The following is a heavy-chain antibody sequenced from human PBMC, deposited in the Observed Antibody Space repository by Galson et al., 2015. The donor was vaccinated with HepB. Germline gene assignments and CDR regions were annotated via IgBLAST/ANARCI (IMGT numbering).Heavy chain of an antibody. V-gene: IGHV1-18*01. D-gene: IGHD6-13*01. CDR2: ISAYNGNT. CDR3: ARGGRYSGSWEPPVDP. CDR1: GGTFSSYT. J-gene: IGHJ5*02. Sequence: SVKVSCKASGGTFSSYTISWVRQAPGQGLEWMGWISAYNGNTNYAQKLQGRVTMTTDTSTSTAYMELRSLRSDDTAVYYCARGGRYSGSWEPPVDPWGQGTLVTVSS.